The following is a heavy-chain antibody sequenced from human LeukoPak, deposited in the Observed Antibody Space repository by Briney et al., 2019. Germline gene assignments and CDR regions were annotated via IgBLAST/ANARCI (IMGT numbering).Heavy chain of an antibody. V-gene: IGHV3-23*01. CDR1: GFTFSSYA. J-gene: IGHJ4*02. CDR2: ISGSGCST. Sequence: PGGSLRLSCAASGFTFSSYAMSWVRQAPGKGLEWVSAISGSGCSTYYAYSVKGRFTISRDNSKNTLYLQMNSLRAEDTAVYYCAKDRNDYDYVWGSYRYWDCFDYRGQGTLVTVSS. CDR3: AKDRNDYDYVWGSYRYWDCFDY. D-gene: IGHD3-16*02.